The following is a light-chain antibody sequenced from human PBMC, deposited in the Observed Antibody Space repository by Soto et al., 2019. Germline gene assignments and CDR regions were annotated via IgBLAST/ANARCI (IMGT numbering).Light chain of an antibody. J-gene: IGKJ4*01. V-gene: IGKV1-9*01. CDR2: VAS. Sequence: DIPLTQSPSFLSASVGDRVTITCRASQGISNSLAWYQQKPGKAPKLLIYVASTLQSGVPPRFSGSGSGTEFTLTISSLQPEDSATYYCQQLTSYPLTFGGGTKVEIK. CDR3: QQLTSYPLT. CDR1: QGISNS.